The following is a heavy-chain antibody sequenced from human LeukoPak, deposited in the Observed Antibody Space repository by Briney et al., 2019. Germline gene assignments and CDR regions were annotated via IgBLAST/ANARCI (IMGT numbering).Heavy chain of an antibody. CDR1: GGSISSSSYY. CDR2: IYYSGST. Sequence: SETLSLTCTVSGGSISSSSYYWGWIRQPPGKGLEWIGSIYYSGSTYYNPSLKSRVTISVDTSKNQFSLKLSSVTAADTAVYYCARDYSNYDWFDPWGQGTLVTVSS. D-gene: IGHD4-11*01. V-gene: IGHV4-39*07. J-gene: IGHJ5*02. CDR3: ARDYSNYDWFDP.